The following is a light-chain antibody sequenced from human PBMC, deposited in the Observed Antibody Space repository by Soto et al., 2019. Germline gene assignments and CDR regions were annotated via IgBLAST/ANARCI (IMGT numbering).Light chain of an antibody. Sequence: QSVLTQPPSAFGTPGQRVTSSCSGSSSNIGSNTVNWYQQLPGTAPKLLIYSNNQRPSGVPDRFSGSKSGTSASLAISGLQSEDEADYYCAAWDDSLNVLYVFGTGTKVPVL. CDR1: SSNIGSNT. CDR3: AAWDDSLNVLYV. J-gene: IGLJ1*01. V-gene: IGLV1-44*01. CDR2: SNN.